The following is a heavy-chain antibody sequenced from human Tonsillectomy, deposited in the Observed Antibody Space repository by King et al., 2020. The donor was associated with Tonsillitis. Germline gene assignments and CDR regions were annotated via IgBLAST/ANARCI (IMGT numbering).Heavy chain of an antibody. J-gene: IGHJ4*02. D-gene: IGHD3-10*01. Sequence: QLVQSGGGVVQPGGSLRLSCAASGFTFSSYGMHWVRQAPGKGLEWVAFIRYDGSRQYFSDSVKGRFSISRDNSKNTLYLHMNSLRADDTALYYCAKDPTGGWFGEELNYFDYWGQGTLVTVSS. CDR3: AKDPTGGWFGEELNYFDY. CDR1: GFTFSSYG. V-gene: IGHV3-30*02. CDR2: IRYDGSRQ.